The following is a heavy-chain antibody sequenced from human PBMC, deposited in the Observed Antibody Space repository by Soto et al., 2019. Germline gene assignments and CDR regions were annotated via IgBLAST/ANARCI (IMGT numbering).Heavy chain of an antibody. Sequence: SQTLSLTCAISGDSVSSNSAAWNWIRQSPSRGLEWLGRTYYRSKWYNDYAVSVKSRITINPDTSKNQFYLQLNSVTPEDTAVYYCARDRMTTVTAGYYYGMDVWGQGTTVTVSS. V-gene: IGHV6-1*01. CDR3: ARDRMTTVTAGYYYGMDV. J-gene: IGHJ6*02. CDR1: GDSVSSNSAA. D-gene: IGHD4-4*01. CDR2: TYYRSKWYN.